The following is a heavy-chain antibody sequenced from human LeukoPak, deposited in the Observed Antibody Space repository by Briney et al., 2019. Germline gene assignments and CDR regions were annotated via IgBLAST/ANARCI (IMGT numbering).Heavy chain of an antibody. CDR1: GFTFSASA. CDR2: IRSKVNSDAT. J-gene: IGHJ3*02. Sequence: GGSLKPSCAASGFTFSASATHWVRQASGKGLEWVGRIRSKVNSDATAYAASVKGRFTISRDDSKNTAYLQMNSLKTEDTAVYYCTRHTMVRGVLAAFDIWGQGTMVTVSS. V-gene: IGHV3-73*01. D-gene: IGHD3-10*01. CDR3: TRHTMVRGVLAAFDI.